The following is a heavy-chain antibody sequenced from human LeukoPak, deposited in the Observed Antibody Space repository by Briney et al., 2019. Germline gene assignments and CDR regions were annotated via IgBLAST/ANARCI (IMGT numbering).Heavy chain of an antibody. V-gene: IGHV3-49*03. J-gene: IGHJ4*02. Sequence: PGGSLRLSCTASGFTFGDYVMSWFRQAPGKGLEWGGFIRSKAYGGTKEYAASVQGRFTISRDDSKSIAYLQMNSLKTEDTAVYYCTRGGIAAAGTGGPVDYWGQGTLVTVSS. D-gene: IGHD6-13*01. CDR1: GFTFGDYV. CDR2: IRSKAYGGTK. CDR3: TRGGIAAAGTGGPVDY.